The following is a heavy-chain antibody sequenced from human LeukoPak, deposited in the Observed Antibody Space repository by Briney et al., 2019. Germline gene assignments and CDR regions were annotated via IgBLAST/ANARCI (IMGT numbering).Heavy chain of an antibody. J-gene: IGHJ4*02. V-gene: IGHV3-7*01. CDR2: IKEDGSET. Sequence: GGSLRLSCAASGLIFSNYWMTRVRQAPGKGLEWVANIKEDGSETYYVDSVKGRFTISRDNDKNTLYLQMNSLRAEDTAVYYCARGSTYYDSSGQVPFDYWGQGTLVTVSS. CDR3: ARGSTYYDSSGQVPFDY. CDR1: GLIFSNYW. D-gene: IGHD3-22*01.